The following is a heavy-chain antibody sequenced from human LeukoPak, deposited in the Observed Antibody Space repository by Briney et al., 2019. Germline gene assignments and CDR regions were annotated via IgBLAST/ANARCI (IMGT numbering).Heavy chain of an antibody. CDR2: IYYSGST. Sequence: PSETLSFTCTVSGGSISSYYWSWIRQPPGKGLEWIGYIYYSGSTNYNPSLKSRVTISVDTSKNQFSLKLSSVTAADTAVYYCARGGTSGYFVYDAFDIWGQGTMVTVSS. J-gene: IGHJ3*02. CDR3: ARGGTSGYFVYDAFDI. D-gene: IGHD3-9*01. V-gene: IGHV4-59*01. CDR1: GGSISSYY.